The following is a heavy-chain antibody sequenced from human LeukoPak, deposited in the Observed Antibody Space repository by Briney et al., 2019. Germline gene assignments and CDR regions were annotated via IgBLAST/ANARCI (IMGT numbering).Heavy chain of an antibody. J-gene: IGHJ3*02. CDR3: AREYDSSGYYYHDAFDI. Sequence: GGSLRLSCAASGFTFSSYSMNWVRQAPGKGLEWVSYISSSSSTIYYADSVKGRFTVSRDNAKNSLYLQMNSLRVEDTAVYYCAREYDSSGYYYHDAFDIWGQGTMVTVSS. V-gene: IGHV3-48*04. D-gene: IGHD3-22*01. CDR1: GFTFSSYS. CDR2: ISSSSSTI.